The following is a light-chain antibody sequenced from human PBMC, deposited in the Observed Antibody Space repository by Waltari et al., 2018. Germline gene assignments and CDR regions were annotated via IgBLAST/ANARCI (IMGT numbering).Light chain of an antibody. Sequence: SYVLTQPPSVSVAPGETARITCGGNNIESKSVHWYRQRPGQAPVLVISYDSDRPSGFPEGFSGSNAGNTDTLTISRVEAGDEADYYCQVWDANTDPGVFGTGTEVTV. J-gene: IGLJ1*01. CDR2: YDS. CDR3: QVWDANTDPGV. CDR1: NIESKS. V-gene: IGLV3-21*01.